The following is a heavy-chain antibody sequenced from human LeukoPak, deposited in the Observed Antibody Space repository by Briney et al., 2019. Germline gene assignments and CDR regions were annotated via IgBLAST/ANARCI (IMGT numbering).Heavy chain of an antibody. Sequence: GASVKVSCKASGYTFTGYYMHWVRQAPGQGLEWMGWINPNSGGTNYAQKFHGKVTITRHTSISTAYMELSRLRSDDTAVYYCARAVYDSSGYYYTAFDIWGQGTMVTVSS. J-gene: IGHJ3*02. CDR2: INPNSGGT. CDR1: GYTFTGYY. D-gene: IGHD3-22*01. CDR3: ARAVYDSSGYYYTAFDI. V-gene: IGHV1-2*02.